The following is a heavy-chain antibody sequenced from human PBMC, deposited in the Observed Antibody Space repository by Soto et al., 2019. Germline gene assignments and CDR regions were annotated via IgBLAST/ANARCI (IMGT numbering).Heavy chain of an antibody. D-gene: IGHD3-22*01. CDR3: ARGPSGTYYYDSSGFNQYDY. CDR2: ISAYNGNT. V-gene: IGHV1-18*01. Sequence: QVQLVQSGAEVKKPGASVKVSCKASGYTFTSYGISWVRQAPGQGLEWMGWISAYNGNTNYAQKLQGRVTMTTDTSTSTAYMELRSLRSDDTAVYYCARGPSGTYYYDSSGFNQYDYWGQGTLVTVSS. J-gene: IGHJ4*02. CDR1: GYTFTSYG.